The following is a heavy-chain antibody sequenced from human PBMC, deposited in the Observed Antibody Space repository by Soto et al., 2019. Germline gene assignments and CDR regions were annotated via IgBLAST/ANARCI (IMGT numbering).Heavy chain of an antibody. V-gene: IGHV4-59*01. D-gene: IGHD3-10*01. J-gene: IGHJ6*03. Sequence: SETLSLTCTVSGGSISSYYWSWIRQPPGKGLEWIGYIYYSGSTNYNPSLKSRVTISVDTSKNQFSLKLSSVTAADTAVYYCARVSGYYYGSGRYPFYYYYYYMDVWGKGTTVTVSS. CDR1: GGSISSYY. CDR2: IYYSGST. CDR3: ARVSGYYYGSGRYPFYYYYYYMDV.